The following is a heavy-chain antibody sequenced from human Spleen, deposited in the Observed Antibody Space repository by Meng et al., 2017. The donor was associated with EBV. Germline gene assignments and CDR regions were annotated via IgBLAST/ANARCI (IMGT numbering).Heavy chain of an antibody. CDR2: IYYSGST. Sequence: QLQPPESGPGTVKPSETLSLTRTVSGGSISSSSYYWGWIRQPPGKGLEWIGNIYYSGSTYYNPSLKSRVTISVDTSKNQFSLKLSSVTAADTAVYYCASLYDSGYDFGYWGQGTLVTVSS. V-gene: IGHV4-39*01. CDR1: GGSISSSSYY. J-gene: IGHJ4*02. CDR3: ASLYDSGYDFGY. D-gene: IGHD5-12*01.